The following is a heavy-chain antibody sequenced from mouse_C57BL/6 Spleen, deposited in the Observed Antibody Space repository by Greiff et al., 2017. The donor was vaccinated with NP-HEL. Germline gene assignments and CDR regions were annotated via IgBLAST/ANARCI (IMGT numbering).Heavy chain of an antibody. D-gene: IGHD3-2*02. CDR1: GYTFTDYN. J-gene: IGHJ2*01. Sequence: EVHLVESGPELVKPGASVKIPCKASGYTFTDYNMDWVKQSHGKSLEWIGDINPNNGGTIYNQKFKGKATLTVDKSSSTAYMELRSLTSEDTAVYYCARRWAAQATKRNYFDYGGQGTTLTVSS. CDR2: INPNNGGT. CDR3: ARRWAAQATKRNYFDY. V-gene: IGHV1-18*01.